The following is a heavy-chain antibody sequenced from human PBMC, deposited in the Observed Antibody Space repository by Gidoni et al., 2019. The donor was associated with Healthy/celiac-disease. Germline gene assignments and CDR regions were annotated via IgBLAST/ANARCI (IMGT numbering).Heavy chain of an antibody. D-gene: IGHD2-15*01. J-gene: IGHJ2*01. CDR2: IIPILGIA. Sequence: QVQLVQSGAEVKKPGSSVKVSCKAAGGTFSSYAISWVRQAPGQGLEWMVRIIPILGIANYAQKFQGRVTITADKSTSTAYMELSSLRSEDTAVYYCAREKVVAATPYWYFDLWGRGTLVTVSS. CDR1: GGTFSSYA. V-gene: IGHV1-69*04. CDR3: AREKVVAATPYWYFDL.